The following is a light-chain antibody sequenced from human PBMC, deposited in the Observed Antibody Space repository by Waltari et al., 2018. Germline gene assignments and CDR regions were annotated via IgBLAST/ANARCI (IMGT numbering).Light chain of an antibody. V-gene: IGLV4-69*01. CDR1: SGHSSNT. J-gene: IGLJ3*02. Sequence: QLVLTQSPSASASLGASVKLTCTLRSGHSSNTIAWLQQQPGKGPRYLMQVNSDGSHRKGDEIPDRFSGSSSGAERYLTISSLQSEDEADYYCETGGHGTWVFGGGTKLTVL. CDR3: ETGGHGTWV. CDR2: VNSDGSH.